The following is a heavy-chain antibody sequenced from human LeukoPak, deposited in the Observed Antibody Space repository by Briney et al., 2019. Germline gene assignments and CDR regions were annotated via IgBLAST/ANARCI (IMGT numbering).Heavy chain of an antibody. J-gene: IGHJ4*02. V-gene: IGHV4-4*07. CDR2: IYTSGST. CDR3: ATNSIGYCSGGSCYQVSDY. Sequence: DPSETLSLTCTVSGGSISSYYWSWIRQPAGKGLEWIGRIYTSGSTNYNPSLKSRVTMSVDTSKNQFSLKLSSVTAADTAVYYCATNSIGYCSGGSCYQVSDYWGQGTLVTVSS. D-gene: IGHD2-15*01. CDR1: GGSISSYY.